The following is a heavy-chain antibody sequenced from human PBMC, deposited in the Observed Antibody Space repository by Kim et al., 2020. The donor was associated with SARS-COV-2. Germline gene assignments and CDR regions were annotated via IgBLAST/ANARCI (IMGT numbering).Heavy chain of an antibody. Sequence: GESLKISCKGSGYSFTSYWIGWVRQMPGKGLEWMGIIYPGDSDTRYSPSFQGQVTISADKSISTAYLQWSSLKASDTDMYYCARRLGEMATIFGAFDIWGQGTMVTVSS. CDR2: IYPGDSDT. CDR1: GYSFTSYW. V-gene: IGHV5-51*01. D-gene: IGHD5-12*01. J-gene: IGHJ3*02. CDR3: ARRLGEMATIFGAFDI.